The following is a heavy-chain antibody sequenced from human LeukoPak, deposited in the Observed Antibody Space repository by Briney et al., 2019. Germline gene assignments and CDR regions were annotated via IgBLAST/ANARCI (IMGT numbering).Heavy chain of an antibody. CDR1: VDSVSNNSAA. CDR3: ARWLTT. V-gene: IGHV6-1*01. CDR2: TYYRSRWYK. D-gene: IGHD3-9*01. Sequence: SQTLSLTCVISVDSVSNNSAAWNWSRQSPSRGLEWLGRTYYRSRWYKDYAVSVKSRITINPDTSKNQFSLQLNSVTPEDTAVYYCARWLTTWGQGTLVTVSS. J-gene: IGHJ5*02.